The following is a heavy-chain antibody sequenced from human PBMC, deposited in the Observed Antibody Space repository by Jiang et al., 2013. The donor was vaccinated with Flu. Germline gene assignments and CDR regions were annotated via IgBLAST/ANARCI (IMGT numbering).Heavy chain of an antibody. CDR3: ARSGIDSSGYPISYWFDP. V-gene: IGHV5-10-1*01. CDR2: IDPSDSYT. Sequence: GAEVKKPGESLKISCKGSGYSFTSYWISWVRQMPGKGLEWMGRIDPSDSYTNYSPSFQDHVTISADKSISTAYLQWSSLKASDTAMYYCARSGIDSSGYPISYWFDPWGQGTLVTVSS. CDR1: GYSFTSYW. D-gene: IGHD3-22*01. J-gene: IGHJ5*02.